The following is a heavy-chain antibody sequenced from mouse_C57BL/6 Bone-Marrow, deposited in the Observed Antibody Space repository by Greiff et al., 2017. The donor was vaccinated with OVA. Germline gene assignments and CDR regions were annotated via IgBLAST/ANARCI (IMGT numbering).Heavy chain of an antibody. J-gene: IGHJ2*01. Sequence: EVQRVESAGGLVQPGSSMKLSCTASGFTFSDYYMAWVRQVPEKGLEWVANINYDGSSTYYLDSLKSRFIISRDNAKNILYLQMSSLKSEDTATYYCAREGITTVVDGGYFDYWGQGTTLTVSS. CDR2: INYDGSST. D-gene: IGHD1-1*01. CDR1: GFTFSDYY. CDR3: AREGITTVVDGGYFDY. V-gene: IGHV5-16*01.